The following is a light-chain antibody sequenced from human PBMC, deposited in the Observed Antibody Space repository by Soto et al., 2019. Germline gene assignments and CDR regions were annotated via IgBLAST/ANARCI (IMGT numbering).Light chain of an antibody. CDR1: QDVSSN. Sequence: EMVVTQSPATLSVSPGERATLSCRASQDVSSNLAWYQKKPGQAPRLLIYGASTRATGTPARFSGSGSGTEFTLTISSLQSEDYAVYFCQQYIRWPLTFGGGTKVEIK. CDR3: QQYIRWPLT. CDR2: GAS. V-gene: IGKV3-15*01. J-gene: IGKJ4*01.